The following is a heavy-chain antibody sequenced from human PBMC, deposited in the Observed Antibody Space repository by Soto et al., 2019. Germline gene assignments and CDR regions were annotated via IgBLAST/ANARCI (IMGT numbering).Heavy chain of an antibody. J-gene: IGHJ4*02. V-gene: IGHV3-33*01. CDR1: GFTFSRSA. D-gene: IGHD3-10*01. CDR3: ARDQAVRRAIDY. CDR2: IWYDGSNK. Sequence: SLRLSCAASGFTFSRSAMHWVRQAPGKGLEWVAVIWYDGSNKYYGESVKGRFTISRDNSKSTLYLQMNSLRAEDTAVYYCARDQAVRRAIDYWGQGTLVTVSS.